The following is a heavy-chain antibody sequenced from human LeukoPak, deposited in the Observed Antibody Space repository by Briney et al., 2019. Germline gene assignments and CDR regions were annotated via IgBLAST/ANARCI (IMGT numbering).Heavy chain of an antibody. CDR3: ARDRYTYGLEGAFFDS. D-gene: IGHD5-18*01. CDR1: GFTFSSYE. CDR2: ITGGGGSI. J-gene: IGHJ4*02. Sequence: PGGSLRLSCAASGFTFSSYEMNWVRQAPGKGLEWVSYITGGGGSIYYGDSVKGRFTISRDNAKNSLYLQMNSLRAEDTAVYYCARDRYTYGLEGAFFDSWGQGTLVTVSS. V-gene: IGHV3-48*03.